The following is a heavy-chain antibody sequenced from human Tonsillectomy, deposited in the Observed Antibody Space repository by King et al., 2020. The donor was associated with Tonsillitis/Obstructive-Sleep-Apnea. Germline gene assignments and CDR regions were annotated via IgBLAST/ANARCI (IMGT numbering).Heavy chain of an antibody. V-gene: IGHV3-48*03. D-gene: IGHD6-13*01. Sequence: VQLVESGGGLVQPGGSLRLSCAASGFTFSSYEMNWVRQAPGKGLEWVSYISSSGSTIYYADSVKGRFTISRDNAKNSLYLQMNSLRAEDTAVYYCARVEGDIAAAGTGWFYPWGQGTLVTVSS. J-gene: IGHJ5*02. CDR3: ARVEGDIAAAGTGWFYP. CDR1: GFTFSSYE. CDR2: ISSSGSTI.